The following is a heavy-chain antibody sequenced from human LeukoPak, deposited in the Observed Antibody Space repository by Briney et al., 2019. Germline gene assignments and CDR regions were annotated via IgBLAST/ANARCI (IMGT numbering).Heavy chain of an antibody. CDR3: ARGPPPYYDFWSGYYPFDY. CDR2: ISSSSSYI. Sequence: GGSLRLSCAASGFTFSSYSMNWVRQAPGKGLEWVSSISSSSSYIYYADSVKGRFTISRDNAKNSLYLQMNSLRAEDTAVYYCARGPPPYYDFWSGYYPFDYWGQGTLVTVSS. V-gene: IGHV3-21*01. CDR1: GFTFSSYS. J-gene: IGHJ4*02. D-gene: IGHD3-3*01.